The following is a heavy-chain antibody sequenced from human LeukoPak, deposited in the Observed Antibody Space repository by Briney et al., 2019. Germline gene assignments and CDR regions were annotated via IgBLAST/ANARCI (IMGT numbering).Heavy chain of an antibody. CDR2: IYTSGST. V-gene: IGHV4-61*02. CDR3: AREEGYDILTGYHHWFDP. J-gene: IGHJ5*02. Sequence: SQTLSLTCTVSGGSISSGSYYWSWIRQPAGKGLEWIGRIYTSGSTNYNPSLKSRVTISVDTSKNQFSLKLSSVTAADTAVYYCAREEGYDILTGYHHWFDPWGQGTLVTVSS. D-gene: IGHD3-9*01. CDR1: GGSISSGSYY.